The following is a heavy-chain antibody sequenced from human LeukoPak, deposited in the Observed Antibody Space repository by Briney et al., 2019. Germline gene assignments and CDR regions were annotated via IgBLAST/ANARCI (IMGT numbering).Heavy chain of an antibody. CDR2: INHSRST. V-gene: IGHV4-34*01. D-gene: IGHD3-16*01. J-gene: IGHJ3*02. CDR3: ARWGPSAFDM. CDR1: GGSLSGYY. Sequence: SETLSLTCAVYGGSLSGYYWSWIRQPPGKGMEWIGEINHSRSTNYYLSLKNRVTISGDTSKNQSSLRLSSGTAADTAVYYCARWGPSAFDMWGQGTKVTVSS.